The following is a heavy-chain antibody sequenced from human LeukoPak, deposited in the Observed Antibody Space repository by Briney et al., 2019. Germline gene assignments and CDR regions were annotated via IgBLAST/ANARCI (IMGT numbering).Heavy chain of an antibody. CDR2: IIPIFGTA. J-gene: IGHJ4*02. V-gene: IGHV1-69*05. CDR3: ASAMYYYDSSGYYPPFDY. CDR1: GGTFSSYA. D-gene: IGHD3-22*01. Sequence: SVKVSCKASGGTFSSYAISWVRQAPGQGLEWMGGIIPIFGTANCAQKFQGRVTITTDESTSTAYMELSSLRSEDTAVYYCASAMYYYDSSGYYPPFDYWGQGTLVTVSS.